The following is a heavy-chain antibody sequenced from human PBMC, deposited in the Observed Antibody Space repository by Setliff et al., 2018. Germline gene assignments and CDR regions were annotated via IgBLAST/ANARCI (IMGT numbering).Heavy chain of an antibody. CDR1: GYIFNTFG. CDR3: ARSPPNRGVGQGHHMDV. D-gene: IGHD1-26*01. Sequence: ASVKVSCKASGYIFNTFGISWVRRAPGQGLEWIGWISPYNGDTKYAQKLQDRVTMTIDTSTSTAYVEVRSLRSDDTALHYCARSPPNRGVGQGHHMDVWGKGTSVTVSS. CDR2: ISPYNGDT. V-gene: IGHV1-18*01. J-gene: IGHJ6*03.